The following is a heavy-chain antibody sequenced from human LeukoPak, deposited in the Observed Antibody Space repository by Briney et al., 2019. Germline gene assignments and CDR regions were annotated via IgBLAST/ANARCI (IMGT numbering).Heavy chain of an antibody. D-gene: IGHD1-26*01. Sequence: GGSLRLSCTASGINFSNYWMSWVRQAPGKGLEWVANIKLDGTTKDYVDSVKGRFTIFRDNAKNSLYLQMNNLRAEDTAVYYCAKSGSPRKYYFDYWGQGTLVTVSS. V-gene: IGHV3-7*01. CDR1: GINFSNYW. J-gene: IGHJ4*02. CDR3: AKSGSPRKYYFDY. CDR2: IKLDGTTK.